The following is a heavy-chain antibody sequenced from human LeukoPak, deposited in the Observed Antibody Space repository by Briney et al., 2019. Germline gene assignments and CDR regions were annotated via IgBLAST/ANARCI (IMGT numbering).Heavy chain of an antibody. CDR2: INPGDSDT. Sequence: GESLKISCKCSVYSFTNYWIGWVRQMAGKGLEWMVIINPGDSDTRYSPSFQGQVTISADKSISTAYLQWSSLKASDTAMYYCARRLFLGYRYSSRLDDAFDIWGQGTMVTVSS. D-gene: IGHD5-18*01. V-gene: IGHV5-51*01. J-gene: IGHJ3*02. CDR1: VYSFTNYW. CDR3: ARRLFLGYRYSSRLDDAFDI.